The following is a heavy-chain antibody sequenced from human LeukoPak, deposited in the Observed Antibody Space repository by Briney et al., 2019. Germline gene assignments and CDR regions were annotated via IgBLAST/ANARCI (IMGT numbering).Heavy chain of an antibody. CDR1: GYTFTGYY. D-gene: IGHD3-10*01. CDR2: ISTYNGDT. J-gene: IGHJ4*02. Sequence: ASVKVSCKASGYTFTGYYMHWVRQAPGQGLGWLGWISTYNGDTNSAQNVQDRVTMTTDTSTTTAYMELRSLRADDTAVYYCARTYGSGSKGLDIWGQGTLVTVSS. CDR3: ARTYGSGSKGLDI. V-gene: IGHV1-18*04.